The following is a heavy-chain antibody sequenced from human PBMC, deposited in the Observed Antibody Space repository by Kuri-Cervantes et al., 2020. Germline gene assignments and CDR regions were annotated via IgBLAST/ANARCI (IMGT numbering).Heavy chain of an antibody. CDR1: SGSMSSSTYY. CDR2: ISYSRNP. Sequence: SETLSLTCIVSSGSMSSSTYYWGWIRQPPGKGLEWIGSISYSRNPYYNPALKSRVTISVDTSKNQFSLKLTSVAAADTAVYYCARLSYSGYVDYWGQGTLVTVSS. D-gene: IGHD1-26*01. CDR3: ARLSYSGYVDY. J-gene: IGHJ4*02. V-gene: IGHV4-39*01.